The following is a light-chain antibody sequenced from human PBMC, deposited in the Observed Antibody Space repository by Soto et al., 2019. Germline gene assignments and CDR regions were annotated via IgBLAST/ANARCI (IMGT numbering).Light chain of an antibody. V-gene: IGLV2-8*01. CDR2: EVN. Sequence: QSVLTQPPSASGSPGQSVTISCTGTSSDVGGYNFVSWYQQHPGKAPKFMIYEVNKRPSGVPDRFSGSKSGNTASLTVSGLQAEDEADYYCSSYAGSSNVFGTGTKVTVL. J-gene: IGLJ1*01. CDR3: SSYAGSSNV. CDR1: SSDVGGYNF.